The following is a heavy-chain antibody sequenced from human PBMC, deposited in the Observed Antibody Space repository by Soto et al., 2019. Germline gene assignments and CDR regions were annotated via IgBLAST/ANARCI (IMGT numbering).Heavy chain of an antibody. D-gene: IGHD3-10*01. CDR2: IYYSGST. CDR3: AGQLWFGELYDY. Sequence: LSLTCTVSGGSISSGDYYWSWIRQPPGKGLEWIGYIYYSGSTYYSPSLKSRVTISVDTSKNQFSLKLSSVTAADTAVYYCAGQLWFGELYDYWGQGTLVTVSS. CDR1: GGSISSGDYY. V-gene: IGHV4-30-4*01. J-gene: IGHJ4*02.